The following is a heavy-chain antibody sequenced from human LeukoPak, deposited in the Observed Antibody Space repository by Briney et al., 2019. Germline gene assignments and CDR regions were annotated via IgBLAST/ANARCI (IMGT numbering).Heavy chain of an antibody. D-gene: IGHD1-26*01. V-gene: IGHV4-4*07. Sequence: SETLSLTCDVSGDFFRSYWWGWVRQPAGKGLEWIGGIHATGSTNFNPSLKSRLTMSMDTSTNQFSLKLTSVTAADTAVYFCARQGYTASYYFLDSWSQGILVTVSS. J-gene: IGHJ4*02. CDR2: IHATGST. CDR1: GDFFRSYW. CDR3: ARQGYTASYYFLDS.